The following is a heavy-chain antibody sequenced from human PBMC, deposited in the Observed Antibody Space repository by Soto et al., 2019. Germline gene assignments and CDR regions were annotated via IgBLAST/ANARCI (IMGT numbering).Heavy chain of an antibody. J-gene: IGHJ6*02. CDR1: GYTFTSYG. Sequence: QVQLVQSGAEVKKPGASVKVSCKASGYTFTSYGISWVRQAPGQGLEWMGWISAYNGNTNYAQKLQGRVTMTTDTSTSTGYMELRSLRSDDTAVYYCARPSYSSSSFRNYYYYYGMDVWGQGTTVTVSS. CDR3: ARPSYSSSSFRNYYYYYGMDV. D-gene: IGHD6-6*01. V-gene: IGHV1-18*04. CDR2: ISAYNGNT.